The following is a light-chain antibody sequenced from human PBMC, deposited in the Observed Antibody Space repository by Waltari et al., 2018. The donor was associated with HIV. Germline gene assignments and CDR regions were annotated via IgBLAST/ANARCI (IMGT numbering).Light chain of an antibody. J-gene: IGLJ3*02. CDR1: SSNIGAGYD. CDR3: QSYDSSLSGWV. CDR2: GTS. V-gene: IGLV1-40*01. Sequence: QSVLTQPPSVSGAPGQRVTISCTGSSSNIGAGYDVHWYQQLPGTAPNLRIYGTSNRPSGVPDRFSGSKSGTSASLAITGLQAEDEADYYCQSYDSSLSGWVFGGGTKLTVL.